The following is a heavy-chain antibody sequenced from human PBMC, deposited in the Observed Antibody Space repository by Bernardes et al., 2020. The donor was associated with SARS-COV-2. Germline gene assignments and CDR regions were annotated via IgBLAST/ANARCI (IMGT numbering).Heavy chain of an antibody. V-gene: IGHV4-4*02. CDR3: ARRDFYNSAWFSPTWFDP. CDR1: GDSISSSNW. CDR2: IHHRGST. J-gene: IGHJ5*02. Sequence: ETLSLTCAVSGDSISSSNWWSWVRQPPGKGLEWIGEIHHRGSTNYNPSLKFRVSLSVDKSKNQFSLKLSSVTAADSAIYYCARRDFYNSAWFSPTWFDPWGQGTQVTVSS. D-gene: IGHD6-19*01.